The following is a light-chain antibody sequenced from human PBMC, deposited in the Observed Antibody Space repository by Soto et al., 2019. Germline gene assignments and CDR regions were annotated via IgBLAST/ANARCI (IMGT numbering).Light chain of an antibody. CDR2: AAS. V-gene: IGKV1-6*01. Sequence: AIQMTQSPSSLAASVGDRVTISCRASQVIRNDLGWYQQRPGKAPRLLIYAASGLQTGVPSRFSGSGSRTDFTLTITNLQPEDFATYYCLQDYSYPLTFGGGTKVEIK. CDR1: QVIRND. CDR3: LQDYSYPLT. J-gene: IGKJ4*01.